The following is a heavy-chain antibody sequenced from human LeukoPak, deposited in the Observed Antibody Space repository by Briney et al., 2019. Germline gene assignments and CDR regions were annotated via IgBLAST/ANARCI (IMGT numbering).Heavy chain of an antibody. Sequence: ASVKVSCKASGYTFTSYAMNWVRQAPGQGLKWMGWINTNTGNPTYAQGFTGRFVFSLDTSVSTAYLQISSLKAEDTAVYYCARNTMIVDPGYYYYYMDVWGKGTTVTVSS. V-gene: IGHV7-4-1*02. CDR2: INTNTGNP. CDR3: ARNTMIVDPGYYYYYMDV. D-gene: IGHD3-22*01. J-gene: IGHJ6*03. CDR1: GYTFTSYA.